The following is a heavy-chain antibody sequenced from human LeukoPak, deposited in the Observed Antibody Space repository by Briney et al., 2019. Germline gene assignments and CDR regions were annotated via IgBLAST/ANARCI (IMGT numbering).Heavy chain of an antibody. J-gene: IGHJ4*02. CDR1: GDSFTSNCAA. V-gene: IGHV6-1*01. CDR2: TYYRSKWYN. Sequence: SQTLTLTCATSGDSFTSNCAAWNWIRQSPWIDLEWLGRTYYRSKWYNDYAVSVKSRITINPDTSKNQFSLQLSSVTPEDTAVYYCARVLSSPSSYYIDYWGQGTLVTVSS. CDR3: ARVLSSPSSYYIDY. D-gene: IGHD6-13*01.